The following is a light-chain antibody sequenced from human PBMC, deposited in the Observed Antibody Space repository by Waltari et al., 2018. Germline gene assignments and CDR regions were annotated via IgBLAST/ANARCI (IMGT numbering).Light chain of an antibody. J-gene: IGKJ3*01. CDR2: GPT. CDR3: LQYNDWPPLFT. CDR1: QKISNN. Sequence: EIEMTQSPAIMSVSPGERVTLSCRASQKISNNFAWYQQKPGQAPRLLSYGPTTRASGIPGRFRGSGSGTGSTLTIDGLQSEDFAVYYCLQYNDWPPLFTFGPGTKVEIK. V-gene: IGKV3-15*01.